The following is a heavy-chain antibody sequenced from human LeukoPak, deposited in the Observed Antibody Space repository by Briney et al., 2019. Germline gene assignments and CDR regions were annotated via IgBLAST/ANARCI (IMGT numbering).Heavy chain of an antibody. J-gene: IGHJ4*02. Sequence: GESLKISRKGSGYIFTSYWIGWVRQMPGKGLEWMAIIYPGDSGTRYSPSFQGQVTISADRSTSTIYLQWSSLKASDTAMYYCARHIRVREEASLITNYFDYWGQGTLVTVSS. CDR3: ARHIRVREEASLITNYFDY. D-gene: IGHD3-10*01. CDR1: GYIFTSYW. CDR2: IYPGDSGT. V-gene: IGHV5-51*01.